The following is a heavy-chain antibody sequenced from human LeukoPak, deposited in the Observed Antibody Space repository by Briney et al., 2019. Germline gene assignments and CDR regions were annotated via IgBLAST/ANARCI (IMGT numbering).Heavy chain of an antibody. Sequence: ASVKVSCKASGYTFTTYGISWVRQAPGQGLEWMGWISGYNGNTNYAQKLQGRVTMTTDTSTSTAYMELRSLRSDDTAVYYCARDEVSWHYYMDVWGKGTTVTVSS. CDR2: ISGYNGNT. CDR1: GYTFTTYG. D-gene: IGHD1-14*01. CDR3: ARDEVSWHYYMDV. J-gene: IGHJ6*03. V-gene: IGHV1-18*01.